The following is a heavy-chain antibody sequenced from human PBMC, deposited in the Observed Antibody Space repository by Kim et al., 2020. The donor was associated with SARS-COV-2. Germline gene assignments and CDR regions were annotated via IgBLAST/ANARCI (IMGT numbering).Heavy chain of an antibody. D-gene: IGHD5-18*01. J-gene: IGHJ6*02. Sequence: GRFTISRDDSKDTLYLQMNSLKTEDTAVYYCTTGEGYSYGGRHYYYYGMDVWGQGTTVTVSS. V-gene: IGHV3-15*01. CDR3: TTGEGYSYGGRHYYYYGMDV.